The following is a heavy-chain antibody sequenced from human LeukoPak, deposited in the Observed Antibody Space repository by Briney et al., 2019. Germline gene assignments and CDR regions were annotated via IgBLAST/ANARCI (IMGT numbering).Heavy chain of an antibody. CDR3: ARVEGYCSGGSCYFGYFDY. CDR2: IYSGGST. D-gene: IGHD2-15*01. Sequence: GGSLRLSCAASGFTVSSNYMSWVRQAPGKGLEWASVIYSGGSTYYADSVKGRFTISRDNSKNTLYLQMNSLGAEDTAVYYCARVEGYCSGGSCYFGYFDYWGQGTLVTVSS. V-gene: IGHV3-66*01. J-gene: IGHJ4*02. CDR1: GFTVSSNY.